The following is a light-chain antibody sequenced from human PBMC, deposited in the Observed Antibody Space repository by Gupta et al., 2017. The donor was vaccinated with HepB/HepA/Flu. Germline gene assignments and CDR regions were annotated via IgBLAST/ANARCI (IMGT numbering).Light chain of an antibody. Sequence: SVLIQPPSASWPPGPRFPISCSGSSSNIGTNTVHWYRQLPGTAPQLLIYSNGNRHSGGPDRVSGSKSGTSAAMAISGLQSEEEADYHCEAWDDSRNGYWVFGGGTKLTVL. CDR3: EAWDDSRNGYWV. CDR2: SNG. V-gene: IGLV1-44*01. J-gene: IGLJ3*02. CDR1: SSNIGTNT.